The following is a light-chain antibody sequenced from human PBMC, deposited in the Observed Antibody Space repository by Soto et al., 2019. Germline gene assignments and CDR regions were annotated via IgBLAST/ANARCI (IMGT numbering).Light chain of an antibody. CDR2: AAS. CDR1: QSIRSY. CDR3: QQYHNLHPEIT. V-gene: IGKV1-39*01. Sequence: IHMTHSPSSLAASLGDRGTITFRSSQSIRSYLNWYQQKPVKAHKLLIYAASSLQSGVPSRFSGSGSGTDFTLTISSLQPEAIATYYCQQYHNLHPEITFGQGTRLE. J-gene: IGKJ5*01.